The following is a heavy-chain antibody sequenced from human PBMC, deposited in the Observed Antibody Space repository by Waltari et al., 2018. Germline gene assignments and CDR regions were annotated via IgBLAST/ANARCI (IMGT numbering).Heavy chain of an antibody. CDR3: ARDRGRGLILDS. CDR2: IQRSGKT. Sequence: QLQQSGPGLVKPSESLSLTCAVSGDSMSSTDWWGWVRQSPGKGLGGIGQIQRSGKTNYNPSFASRVIISVDTSNNQCFLKVPSPTAADTAMYYCARDRGRGLILDSWGQGTLVTVSP. J-gene: IGHJ4*02. V-gene: IGHV4-4*02. CDR1: GDSMSSTDW. D-gene: IGHD1-26*01.